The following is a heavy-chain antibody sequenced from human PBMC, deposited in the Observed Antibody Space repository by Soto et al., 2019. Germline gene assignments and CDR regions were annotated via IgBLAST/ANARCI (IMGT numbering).Heavy chain of an antibody. CDR1: GGSISSSSYY. J-gene: IGHJ3*02. D-gene: IGHD3-22*01. CDR2: IYYSGST. Sequence: QLQLQESGPGLVKPSETLSLTCTVSGGSISSSSYYWGWIRQPPGKGLEWIGSIYYSGSTYYNPSLKSRVIIPVDRSKIRCSMTLSSVTAADTAVYYCGRRMTVVVITPFGAFDIWGQGTMVTVSS. CDR3: GRRMTVVVITPFGAFDI. V-gene: IGHV4-39*01.